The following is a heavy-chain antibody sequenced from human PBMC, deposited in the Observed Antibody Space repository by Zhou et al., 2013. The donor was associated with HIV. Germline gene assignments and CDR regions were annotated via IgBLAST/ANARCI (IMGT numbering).Heavy chain of an antibody. V-gene: IGHV1-69*05. J-gene: IGHJ3*02. CDR1: SYA. CDR3: ADSSAPLRGCFDI. Sequence: SYAISWVRQAPGQGLEWMGGIIPIFGTANYAQKFQGRVTITTDESTSTAYMELSSLRSEDTAVYYCADSSAPLRGCFDIWGQGTMVTVSS. CDR2: IIPIFGTA. D-gene: IGHD3-22*01.